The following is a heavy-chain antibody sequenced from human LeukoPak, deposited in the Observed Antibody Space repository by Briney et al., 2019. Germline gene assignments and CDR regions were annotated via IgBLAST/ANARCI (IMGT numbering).Heavy chain of an antibody. CDR1: GGSISSYY. CDR3: ARDEIYDSSGYYTLFDY. J-gene: IGHJ4*02. D-gene: IGHD3-22*01. Sequence: SETLSLTCTVSGGSISSYYWSWIRQPAGKGLEWIGRIYTSGSTNYNPSLKSRVTMSVDTSKNQFSLKLSSVTAADTAVYYCARDEIYDSSGYYTLFDYWGQGTLVTVSS. V-gene: IGHV4-4*07. CDR2: IYTSGST.